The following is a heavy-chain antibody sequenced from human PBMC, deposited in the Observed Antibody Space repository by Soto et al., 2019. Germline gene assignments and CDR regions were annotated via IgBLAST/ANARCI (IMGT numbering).Heavy chain of an antibody. V-gene: IGHV4-31*03. D-gene: IGHD3-16*01. J-gene: IGHJ3*02. CDR2: IYYSGST. CDR3: ARDKTPRRPPYDYIWGSSHTDAFDI. CDR1: GGSISSGGYY. Sequence: SETLSLTCTFSGGSISSGGYYWSWIRQHPGKGLEWIGYIYYSGSTYYNPSLKSRVTISVDTSKNQFSLKLSSVTAADTAVYYCARDKTPRRPPYDYIWGSSHTDAFDIWGQGTMVTVSS.